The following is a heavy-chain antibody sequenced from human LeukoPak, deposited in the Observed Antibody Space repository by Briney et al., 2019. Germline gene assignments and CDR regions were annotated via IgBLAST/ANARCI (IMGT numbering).Heavy chain of an antibody. CDR1: GYTFTSYD. D-gene: IGHD6-13*01. CDR2: MNPNSGNT. J-gene: IGHJ6*02. CDR3: ARLGSWYYYYYGMDV. Sequence: ASVKVSCKASGYTFTSYDINWVRQATGQGLEWMGWMNPNSGNTGYAQKFQGRVTMTRNTSISIAYMELSSLRSEDTAVYYCARLGSWYYYYYGMDVWGQGTTVTVSS. V-gene: IGHV1-8*01.